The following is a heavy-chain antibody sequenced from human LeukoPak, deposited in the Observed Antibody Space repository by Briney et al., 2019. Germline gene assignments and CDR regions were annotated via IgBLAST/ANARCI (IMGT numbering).Heavy chain of an antibody. Sequence: GASVKVPCKASGYTFTSYDINWVRQATGQGLEWMGWMNPNSGNTGYAQKFQGRVTMTRNTSISTAYMELSSLRSEDTAVYYCAREAPRQGSGSYYQTSLDYWGQGTLVTVSS. CDR2: MNPNSGNT. D-gene: IGHD3-10*01. CDR1: GYTFTSYD. V-gene: IGHV1-8*01. CDR3: AREAPRQGSGSYYQTSLDY. J-gene: IGHJ4*02.